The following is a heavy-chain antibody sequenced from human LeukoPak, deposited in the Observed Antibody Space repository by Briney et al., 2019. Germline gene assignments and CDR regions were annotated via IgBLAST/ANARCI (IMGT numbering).Heavy chain of an antibody. CDR1: GYTFTNYW. J-gene: IGHJ4*02. Sequence: GESLKISCKGSGYTFTNYWIDWVRQMPGKGLEWMGIIYPGDSDTRYSPSFQGQVTISADKSISTAYLQWSSLKASDTAMYYCARGKDIVVVPAAIPYYFDYWGQGTLVTVSS. CDR2: IYPGDSDT. D-gene: IGHD2-2*02. V-gene: IGHV5-51*01. CDR3: ARGKDIVVVPAAIPYYFDY.